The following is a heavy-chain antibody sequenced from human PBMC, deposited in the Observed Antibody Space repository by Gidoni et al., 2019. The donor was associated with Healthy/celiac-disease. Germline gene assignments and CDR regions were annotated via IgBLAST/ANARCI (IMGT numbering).Heavy chain of an antibody. Sequence: ELQLVQSGAEEKKPGDSLRSFCKGSGYSFTSYWISWVRQMPGKGLEWMGRIDPSDSYTNYSPSFQGHVTISVDKSISTAYLQWSSLKASDTAMYYCARLGTGGNSDFDFWGQGTLVTVSS. CDR1: GYSFTSYW. CDR3: ARLGTGGNSDFDF. CDR2: IDPSDSYT. J-gene: IGHJ4*02. V-gene: IGHV5-10-1*03. D-gene: IGHD2-21*02.